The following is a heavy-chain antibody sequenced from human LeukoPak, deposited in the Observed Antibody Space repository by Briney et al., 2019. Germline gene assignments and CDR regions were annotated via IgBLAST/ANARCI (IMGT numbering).Heavy chain of an antibody. V-gene: IGHV4-59*08. J-gene: IGHJ4*02. CDR1: GDSVSSNY. Sequence: SEPLSLTCTVSGDSVSSNYWNWIREPSGKGLEWIGYIYYTGSTNYNPSLKSRVTLSVDTPQNKFSLNLSSVTAADTAVYYCARRDSGSYSYWGQGTLVTVSS. D-gene: IGHD1-26*01. CDR2: IYYTGST. CDR3: ARRDSGSYSY.